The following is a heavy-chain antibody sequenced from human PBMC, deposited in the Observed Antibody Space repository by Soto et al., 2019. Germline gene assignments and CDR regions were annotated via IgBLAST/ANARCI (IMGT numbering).Heavy chain of an antibody. J-gene: IGHJ4*02. Sequence: EVQLVESGGGLVRPGGSLRLSCAVSGFTFTNYWMHWVRQAPGKGLVWVSRIDNDGSGTSYADSVKGRFTIYRDNAKNTLYLQMDSLRAEDTGVYFCGSVFEYWGQGTPVTVSS. CDR1: GFTFTNYW. CDR2: IDNDGSGT. CDR3: GSVFEY. V-gene: IGHV3-74*01.